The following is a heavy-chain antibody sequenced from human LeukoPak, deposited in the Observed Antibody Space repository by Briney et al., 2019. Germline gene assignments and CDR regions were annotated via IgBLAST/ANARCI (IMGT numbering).Heavy chain of an antibody. CDR2: IYSGGST. J-gene: IGHJ6*02. CDR1: GFTVSSNY. Sequence: GGSLRLSCAASGFTVSSNYMSWVRQAPGKGLEWVSVIYSGGSTYYADSVKGRFTISRDNSKNTLYLQMNSLRAEDTAVYYCARGRGIVVVPAAIVYYYGMDVWGQGTTVTVSS. V-gene: IGHV3-66*01. CDR3: ARGRGIVVVPAAIVYYYGMDV. D-gene: IGHD2-2*01.